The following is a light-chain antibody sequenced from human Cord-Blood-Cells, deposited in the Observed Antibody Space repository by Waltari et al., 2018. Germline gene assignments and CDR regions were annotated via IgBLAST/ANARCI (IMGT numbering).Light chain of an antibody. CDR2: DAS. J-gene: IGKJ4*01. Sequence: EIMLTQSPATLSLSPGERATLSCRASQSVSSYLAWYQQKPGQASRLLIDDASNRATGIPARFSGSGSGTDFTLTISSLEPEDFAVYYCQQRSNWPPLTFGGGTKVEIK. V-gene: IGKV3-11*01. CDR1: QSVSSY. CDR3: QQRSNWPPLT.